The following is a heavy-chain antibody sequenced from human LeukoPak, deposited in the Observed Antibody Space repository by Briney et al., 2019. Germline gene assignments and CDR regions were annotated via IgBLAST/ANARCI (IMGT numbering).Heavy chain of an antibody. CDR2: ISYDGSNK. D-gene: IGHD2-2*01. J-gene: IGHJ6*04. V-gene: IGHV3-30*18. Sequence: GGSLRLSCAASGFTFSSYGMHWVRQAPGKGLEWVAVISYDGSNKYYADSVKGRFTIPRDNSKNTLYLQMNSLRAEDTAVYYCAKDLGCSSTSCYLRRPYYGMDVWGKGTTVTVSS. CDR1: GFTFSSYG. CDR3: AKDLGCSSTSCYLRRPYYGMDV.